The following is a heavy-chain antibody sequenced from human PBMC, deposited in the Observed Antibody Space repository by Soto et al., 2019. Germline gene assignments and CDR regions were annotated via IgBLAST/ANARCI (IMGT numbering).Heavy chain of an antibody. CDR1: GGSISSYY. V-gene: IGHV4-59*01. CDR2: IYYSGST. CDR3: ASAHYDFWSGSHYDFDY. D-gene: IGHD3-3*01. J-gene: IGHJ4*02. Sequence: PSETLSLTCTVSGGSISSYYWIWIRQPPGKGLEWIGYIYYSGSTNYNPSLKSRVTISVDTSKNQFSLKLSSVTAADTAVYYCASAHYDFWSGSHYDFDYWGQGTLVTSPQ.